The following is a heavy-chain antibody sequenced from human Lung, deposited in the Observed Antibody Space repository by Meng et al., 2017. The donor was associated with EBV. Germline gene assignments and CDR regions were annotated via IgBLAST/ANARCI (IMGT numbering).Heavy chain of an antibody. Sequence: QMQESGPGPVKASATLSLTFTVSGDSVSSSSYFWSWIRQPPGKGLEWIGYIYNVGATYYNPSLRSRVSISVDMSMTRFSLKLTSVTAADTAMYYCARDRGYLYPSDFWGRGTLVTVSS. V-gene: IGHV4-30-4*01. J-gene: IGHJ4*02. CDR1: GDSVSSSSYF. CDR2: IYNVGAT. CDR3: ARDRGYLYPSDF. D-gene: IGHD5-18*01.